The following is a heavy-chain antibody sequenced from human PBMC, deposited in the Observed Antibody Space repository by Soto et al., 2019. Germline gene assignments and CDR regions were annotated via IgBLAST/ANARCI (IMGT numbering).Heavy chain of an antibody. V-gene: IGHV1-18*04. Sequence: QVHLVQTGAEVKKPGASVTVSCKTSGYSFRTYGITWVRQAPGQGIEWMGWISADIVNPIYAQKVQGRVIMTTDTSTSTAYMELRSLRFDDTAVYYCAREDRGQEYWGQGTLVIVSS. CDR1: GYSFRTYG. J-gene: IGHJ4*02. CDR2: ISADIVNP. D-gene: IGHD3-10*01. CDR3: AREDRGQEY.